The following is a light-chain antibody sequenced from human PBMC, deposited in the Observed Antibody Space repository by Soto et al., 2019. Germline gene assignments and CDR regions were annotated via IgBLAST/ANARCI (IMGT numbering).Light chain of an antibody. J-gene: IGLJ1*01. CDR1: TSNIGRNS. Sequence: QSVVTQPPSASGTPGQSVTISCSGSTSNIGRNSVTWYQLVPGTAPKLRIHSNTQRPSGVPDRFSGSRSDTSASLAISGPQSEDEADYDCAEWDDSLNGHVFGTGAKLTVL. CDR3: AEWDDSLNGHV. CDR2: SNT. V-gene: IGLV1-44*01.